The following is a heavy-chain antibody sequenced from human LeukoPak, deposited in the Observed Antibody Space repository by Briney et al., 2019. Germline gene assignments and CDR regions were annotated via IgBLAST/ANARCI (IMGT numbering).Heavy chain of an antibody. CDR2: INHSGIT. CDR3: ARLSIAVAGGVDY. D-gene: IGHD6-19*01. CDR1: GGSFSGYY. V-gene: IGHV4-34*01. Sequence: SETLSLTCAVSGGSFSGYYWSWIRQPPGKGLEWIGEINHSGITNYNPSLKSRVTISVDASKSQFSLKLSSVTAAETAVYYCARLSIAVAGGVDYWGQGTLVTVSS. J-gene: IGHJ4*02.